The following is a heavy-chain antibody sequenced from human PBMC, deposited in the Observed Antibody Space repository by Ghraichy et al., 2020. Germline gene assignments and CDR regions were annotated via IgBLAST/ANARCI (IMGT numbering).Heavy chain of an antibody. D-gene: IGHD7-27*01. CDR2: FDPEDGET. CDR3: ATLTLNWATHYFDY. V-gene: IGHV1-24*01. CDR1: GYTLTELS. J-gene: IGHJ4*02. Sequence: ASVKVSCKVSGYTLTELSMHWVRQAPGKGLEWMGGFDPEDGETIYAQKFQGRVTMTEDTSTDTAYMELSSLRSEDTAVYYCATLTLNWATHYFDYWGQGTLVTVSS.